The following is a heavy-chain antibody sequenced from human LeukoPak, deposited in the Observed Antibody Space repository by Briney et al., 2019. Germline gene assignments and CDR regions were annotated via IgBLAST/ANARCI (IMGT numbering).Heavy chain of an antibody. Sequence: SETLSLTCTVSGGSISSYYWSWIRQPPGKGLEWIGYIYYSGSTNYNPSLKSRVTISVDTSKNPFSLKLSSVTAADTAVYYCAREGTSDAFDIWGQGTMVTVSS. V-gene: IGHV4-59*01. CDR1: GGSISSYY. D-gene: IGHD1-1*01. CDR3: AREGTSDAFDI. J-gene: IGHJ3*02. CDR2: IYYSGST.